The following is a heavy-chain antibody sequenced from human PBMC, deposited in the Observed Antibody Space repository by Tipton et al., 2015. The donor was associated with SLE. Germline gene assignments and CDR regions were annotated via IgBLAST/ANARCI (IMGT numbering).Heavy chain of an antibody. J-gene: IGHJ4*02. Sequence: SLRLSCAASGFTFSTYAMHWVRQAPGKGLEWVAVISYDGSNKSYADSVKGRFTISRDNSTNTLYLQMNSLRPEDTAVYYCARDRYCSSTTCHKGFDYWGQGTPVTVSS. CDR2: ISYDGSNK. D-gene: IGHD2-2*01. V-gene: IGHV3-30*04. CDR1: GFTFSTYA. CDR3: ARDRYCSSTTCHKGFDY.